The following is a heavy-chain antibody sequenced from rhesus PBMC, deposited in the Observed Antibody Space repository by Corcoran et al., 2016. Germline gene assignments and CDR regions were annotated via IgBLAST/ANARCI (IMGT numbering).Heavy chain of an antibody. CDR3: VRGFGEWEPPS. CDR2: RSGSGGSN. J-gene: IGHJ6*01. CDR1: GGSVSTYY. Sequence: QLQLQESGPGLVTPSETLSLTCAVSGGSVSTYYWSWIRQPPGKGREWIGRRSGSGGSNYYSPSRKSLVIIAMDTANNQVALKVTSVTAADTAVYYCVRGFGEWEPPSWGQGVVVTVSS. V-gene: IGHV4-173*01. D-gene: IGHD1-44*01.